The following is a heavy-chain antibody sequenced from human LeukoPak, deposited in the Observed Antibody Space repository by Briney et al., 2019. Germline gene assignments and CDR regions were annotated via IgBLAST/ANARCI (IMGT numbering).Heavy chain of an antibody. Sequence: KSSETLSLTCAVSDYSISSGNYWGWIRQPPGKGLEWIGYIYYSGSTNYNPSLKSRVTISVDTSKNQFSLKLSSVTAADTAVYYCARHMGLGYSYGYPYFDYWGQGTLVTVSS. J-gene: IGHJ4*02. V-gene: IGHV4-38-2*01. CDR3: ARHMGLGYSYGYPYFDY. CDR2: IYYSGST. CDR1: DYSISSGNY. D-gene: IGHD5-18*01.